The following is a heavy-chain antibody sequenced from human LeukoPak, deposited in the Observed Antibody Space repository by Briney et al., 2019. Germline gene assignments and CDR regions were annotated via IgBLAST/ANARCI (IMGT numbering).Heavy chain of an antibody. CDR2: IKEDGTAK. J-gene: IGHJ4*02. CDR3: ARTRRFGELYVDY. CDR1: GFTFSDYW. D-gene: IGHD3-10*01. Sequence: GGSLRLSCVASGFTFSDYWMSWVRQAPGKGLEWVANIKEDGTAKFYGDSVKGRFTISRDNAKNSLYLQMNSLRAEDTAVYYCARTRRFGELYVDYWGQGTLVTVSS. V-gene: IGHV3-7*01.